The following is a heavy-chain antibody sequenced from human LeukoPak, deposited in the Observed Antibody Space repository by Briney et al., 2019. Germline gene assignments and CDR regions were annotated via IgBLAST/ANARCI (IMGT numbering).Heavy chain of an antibody. CDR2: INPNSGGT. CDR1: GYTFTGYY. D-gene: IGHD3-3*01. J-gene: IGHJ4*02. CDR3: ARGPYYDFWSGYYTIDY. Sequence: ASVKISCKASGYTFTGYYMHWVRQAPGQGLEWMGWINPNSGGTNYAQKFQGRVTMTRDTSISTAYMELSRLRSDDTAVYYRARGPYYDFWSGYYTIDYWGQGTLVTVSS. V-gene: IGHV1-2*02.